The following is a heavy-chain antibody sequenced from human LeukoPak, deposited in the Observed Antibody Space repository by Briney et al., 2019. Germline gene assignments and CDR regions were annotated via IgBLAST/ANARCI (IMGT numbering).Heavy chain of an antibody. Sequence: GGSLRLSCAASGFTVSSNYMSWVRQAPGKGLEWVSVIYSGGSTYYADSVKGRFTISRDNSKNTLYLQMNSLRAEDTAVYYCARFRVKGYYDSSAWGSYYFDYWGQGTLVTVSS. CDR1: GFTVSSNY. CDR2: IYSGGST. V-gene: IGHV3-66*01. CDR3: ARFRVKGYYDSSAWGSYYFDY. J-gene: IGHJ4*02. D-gene: IGHD3-22*01.